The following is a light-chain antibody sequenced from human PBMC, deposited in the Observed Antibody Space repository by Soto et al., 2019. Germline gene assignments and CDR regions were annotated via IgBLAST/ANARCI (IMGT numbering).Light chain of an antibody. CDR2: DAS. V-gene: IGKV3-11*01. CDR1: QSVSSY. CDR3: QQRSNWPPG. J-gene: IGKJ5*01. Sequence: LVLTHSQTSLSFSPWERATIFVGASQSVSSYLAWYQQKPGQAPRLLIYDASNRATGIPARFSGSGSGTDFTLTISSLEPEDFAVYYCQQRSNWPPGFGQGTRLEIK.